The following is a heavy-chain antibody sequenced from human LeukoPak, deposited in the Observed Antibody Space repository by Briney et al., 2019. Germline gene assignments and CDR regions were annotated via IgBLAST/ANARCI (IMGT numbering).Heavy chain of an antibody. CDR1: GGSIRSYY. J-gene: IGHJ4*02. CDR2: IYTSGST. Sequence: ESSETLSLTCTVSGGSIRSYYWSWIRQTAGKGLEWIGRIYTSGSTNYNPSLKSRITMSVDTSQNQFSLKLSSVTAADTAVYYCARDSYYYGSGSYPFDYWGQGTLVTVSS. D-gene: IGHD3-10*01. CDR3: ARDSYYYGSGSYPFDY. V-gene: IGHV4-4*07.